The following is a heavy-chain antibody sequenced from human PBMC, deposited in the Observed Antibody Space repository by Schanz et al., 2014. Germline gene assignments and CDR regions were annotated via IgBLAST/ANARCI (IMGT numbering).Heavy chain of an antibody. D-gene: IGHD1-26*01. CDR2: FNDGGVNK. J-gene: IGHJ4*02. CDR1: GFSLDIFA. Sequence: EVQVVESGGGLVEPGGSLRLSCATSGFSLDIFAVSWVRQAPGKGLEWVSSFNDGGVNKYYADSVKGRFTISRDNSKNTLFLQMNSLRAEDTAVYYCARDHTTESYYSAGPPIDYWGQGTLLTVSS. V-gene: IGHV3-23*04. CDR3: ARDHTTESYYSAGPPIDY.